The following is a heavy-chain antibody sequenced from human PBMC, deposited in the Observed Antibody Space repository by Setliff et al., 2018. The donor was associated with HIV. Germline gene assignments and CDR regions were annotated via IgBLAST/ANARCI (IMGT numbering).Heavy chain of an antibody. V-gene: IGHV4-38-2*01. CDR2: IYHSGTT. CDR3: ARGPPFAY. CDR1: GYSISSGYY. Sequence: KTSETLSLTCAVSGYSISSGYYWGWIRQPPGKGLEWVGSIYHSGTTYYNYNPSLESRLSLSEDTSRHQFSLTLTSATADDTGIYYCARGPPFAYWGQGLLVTVSS. J-gene: IGHJ4*02.